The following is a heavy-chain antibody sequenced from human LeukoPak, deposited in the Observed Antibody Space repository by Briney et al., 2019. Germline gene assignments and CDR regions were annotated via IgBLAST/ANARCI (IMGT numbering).Heavy chain of an antibody. J-gene: IGHJ3*01. CDR1: GFTFSTYA. V-gene: IGHV3-23*01. D-gene: IGHD5-24*01. CDR2: ISGSGSST. CDR3: AKEMATIRVFDF. Sequence: GGSLRLSCAASGFTFSTYAMSWVRQAPGKGLEWVSVISGSGSSTYYADSVKGRFTISRGNSKNTLYLQMNSLRAEDTAVYYCAKEMATIRVFDFWGQGTMVTVSS.